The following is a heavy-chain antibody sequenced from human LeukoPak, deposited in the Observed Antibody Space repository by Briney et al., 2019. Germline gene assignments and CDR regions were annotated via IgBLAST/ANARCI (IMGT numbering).Heavy chain of an antibody. CDR1: GFTFSSYA. D-gene: IGHD6-13*01. V-gene: IGHV3-30*04. CDR2: ISYDGSNK. CDR3: AREGGSSWYPRAYFQH. Sequence: GGSLRLSCAASGFTFSSYAMHWVRQAPGKGLEWVAVISYDGSNKYYADSVKGRFTISRDNSKNTLYLRMNSLRAEDTAVYYCAREGGSSWYPRAYFQHWGQGTLVTVSS. J-gene: IGHJ1*01.